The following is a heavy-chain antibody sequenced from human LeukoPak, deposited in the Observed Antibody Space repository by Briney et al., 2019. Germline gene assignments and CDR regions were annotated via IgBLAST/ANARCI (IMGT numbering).Heavy chain of an antibody. J-gene: IGHJ6*04. CDR1: DSPLIGIG. CDR2: IWYDGSNK. D-gene: IGHD2-21*02. CDR3: ARDPVVVTDYGMDV. Sequence: GRSLGLSCQGLDSPLIGIGLTGAARVQARGLEGGPVIWYDGSNKYYADSVKSRFTISRDNSKNTLYLQMNSLRAEDTAVYYCARDPVVVTDYGMDVWGKGTTVTVSS. V-gene: IGHV3-33*07.